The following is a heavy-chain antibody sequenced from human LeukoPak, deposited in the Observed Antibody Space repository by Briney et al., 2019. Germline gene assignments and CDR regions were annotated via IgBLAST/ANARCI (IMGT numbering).Heavy chain of an antibody. CDR3: ARGQSYRKSQNWFGP. D-gene: IGHD4-11*01. J-gene: IGHJ5*02. CDR1: GSSMNGFQ. V-gene: IGHV4-4*07. Sequence: SETLSLTCTVSGSSMNGFQWSWIRQPAGEGLEWIGRISTSGNINYTPSLKSRVTMSVDTSKNQFSLRLTSVTAADTAVYFCARGQSYRKSQNWFGPWGQGTLVTVSS. CDR2: ISTSGNI.